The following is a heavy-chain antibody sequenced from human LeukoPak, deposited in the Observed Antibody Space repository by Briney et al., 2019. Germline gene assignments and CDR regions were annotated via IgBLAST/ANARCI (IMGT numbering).Heavy chain of an antibody. CDR2: TSYDGSKI. Sequence: GGSLRLSCAASGFTLTSYGMHWVHQAPGKGLEWVAVTSYDGSKIHYIDSVRGRFIISRDNSKNTLYLQINSLRPEDTAVYYCAKAEREGGSPFGFDIWGQGTMVTVSS. CDR1: GFTLTSYG. J-gene: IGHJ3*02. V-gene: IGHV3-30*18. CDR3: AKAEREGGSPFGFDI. D-gene: IGHD1-26*01.